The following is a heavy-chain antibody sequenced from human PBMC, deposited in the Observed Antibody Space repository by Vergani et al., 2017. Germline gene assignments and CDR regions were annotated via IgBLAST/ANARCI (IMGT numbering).Heavy chain of an antibody. Sequence: QVQLVESGGGLVKPGGSLRLSCAASGFTFSDYYMSWIRQAPGKGLEWVSYISSSGSTIYYADSVKGRFTISRDNAKNSLYLQMNSLRAEDTAVYYCARDAFPIXAAGRGYYYYYMDVWGKGTTVTVSS. V-gene: IGHV3-11*01. CDR3: ARDAFPIXAAGRGYYYYYMDV. D-gene: IGHD6-13*01. CDR2: ISSSGSTI. J-gene: IGHJ6*03. CDR1: GFTFSDYY.